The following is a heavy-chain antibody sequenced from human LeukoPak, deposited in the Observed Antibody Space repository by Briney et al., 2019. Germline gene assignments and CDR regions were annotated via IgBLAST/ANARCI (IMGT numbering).Heavy chain of an antibody. Sequence: GGSLRLSCAASGFTFSSYSMNWVRQAPGKGLEWVSSISSSSSYIYYADSVKGRFTISRDNAKNSLYLQMNSLRAEDTAVYYCARAGSGNYGDYVYRPYDAFDIWGQGTMVTVSS. CDR1: GFTFSSYS. CDR2: ISSSSSYI. J-gene: IGHJ3*02. V-gene: IGHV3-21*01. D-gene: IGHD4-17*01. CDR3: ARAGSGNYGDYVYRPYDAFDI.